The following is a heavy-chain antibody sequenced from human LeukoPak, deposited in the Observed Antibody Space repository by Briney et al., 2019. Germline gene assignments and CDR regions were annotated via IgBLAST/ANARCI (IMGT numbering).Heavy chain of an antibody. CDR1: GGSFSGYY. V-gene: IGHV4-34*01. D-gene: IGHD4-11*01. CDR2: INHSGST. J-gene: IGHJ6*03. CDR3: ARGLGYSNFLRSRYYYYMDV. Sequence: SETLSLTCAVYGGSFSGYYWSWIRQPPGKGLEWIGEINHSGSTNYNPSLKSRVTISVDTSKNQFSLKLSSVTAADTAVYYCARGLGYSNFLRSRYYYYMDVWGKGPRSPSP.